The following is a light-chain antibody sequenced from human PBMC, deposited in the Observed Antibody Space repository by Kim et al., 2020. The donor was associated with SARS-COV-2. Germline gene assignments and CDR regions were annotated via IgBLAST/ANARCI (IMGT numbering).Light chain of an antibody. J-gene: IGLJ1*01. V-gene: IGLV2-23*02. CDR3: CSYAGGFTLV. CDR1: SSDVGSYNL. CDR2: EVN. Sequence: GQSITSSCTGTSSDVGSYNLVSWYQHLPDKAPKLMIFEVNKRPSGVSNRFSGSKSGNTASLTISGLQAEDEADYYCCSYAGGFTLVFGTGTQLTVL.